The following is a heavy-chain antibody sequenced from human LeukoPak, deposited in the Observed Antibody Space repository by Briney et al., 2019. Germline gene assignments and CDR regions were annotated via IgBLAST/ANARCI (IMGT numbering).Heavy chain of an antibody. CDR3: VRLVDLGAFDI. CDR2: AYPGDSDT. D-gene: IGHD3-3*01. J-gene: IGHJ3*02. CDR1: GYILTRNW. Sequence: GESLKISCKISGYILTRNWIGWVRQVPGKGLEWMGLAYPGDSDTRYGPSFQGQVTVSADKSVSTAYLQWSSLKASDTAMYYCVRLVDLGAFDIWGQGTMVTVSS. V-gene: IGHV5-51*01.